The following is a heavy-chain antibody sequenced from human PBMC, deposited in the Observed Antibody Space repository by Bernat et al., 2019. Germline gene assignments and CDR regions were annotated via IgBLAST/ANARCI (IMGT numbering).Heavy chain of an antibody. CDR2: ISSSSSYI. CDR1: GFTFSSYS. J-gene: IGHJ2*01. Sequence: EVQLVESGGGLVKPGWSLRLSCAASGFTFSSYSMNWVRQAPGKGLEWVSSISSSSSYIYYAESSKGRFTISRDHAKNALYLQMNSLRAEDTAVYYCAGRGVDWYFDLWGRGTLVTVSS. CDR3: AGRGVDWYFDL. V-gene: IGHV3-21*01. D-gene: IGHD6-25*01.